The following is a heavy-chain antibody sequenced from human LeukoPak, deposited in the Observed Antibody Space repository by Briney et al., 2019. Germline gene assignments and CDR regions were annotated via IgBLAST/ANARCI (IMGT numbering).Heavy chain of an antibody. J-gene: IGHJ5*02. CDR1: GGSISTYY. CDR3: ARDMAVAPYNWFDP. CDR2: IQTNEGT. D-gene: IGHD6-19*01. V-gene: IGHV4-4*07. Sequence: SETLSLTCSVSGGSISTYYWSWIRQPAGKGLEWIGRIQTNEGTIYNSSLKSRISMSVDTSKNQFSLKMTSVTAADTAVYYCARDMAVAPYNWFDPWGQGTLVTVSS.